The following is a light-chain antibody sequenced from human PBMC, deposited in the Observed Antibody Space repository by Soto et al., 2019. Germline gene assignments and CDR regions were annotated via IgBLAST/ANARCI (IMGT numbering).Light chain of an antibody. J-gene: IGKJ1*01. CDR2: EAS. CDR1: QGIRHY. V-gene: IGKV1-27*01. CDR3: QNFDSAPQT. Sequence: DLQMTRSPSSLSASVGARVTTTCRASQGIRHYLAWYQQKQGKVPNLFIYEASNLQSGVPSRFRGGGSGTEGTLTISSLKTEDVATYYCQNFDSAPQTFGQGTKVDIK.